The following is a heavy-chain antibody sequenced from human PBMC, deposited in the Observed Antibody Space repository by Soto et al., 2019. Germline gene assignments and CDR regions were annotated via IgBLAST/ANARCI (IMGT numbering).Heavy chain of an antibody. CDR3: ARESGSGWPLDY. D-gene: IGHD6-19*01. CDR1: GFTFSSYA. J-gene: IGHJ4*02. V-gene: IGHV3-30-3*01. Sequence: GGSLRLSCAASGFTFSSYAMHWVRQAPGKGLEWVAVISYDGSNKYYADSVKGRFTISRDNSKNTLYLQMNSLRAEDTAVYYCARESGSGWPLDYWGQGTLVTVSS. CDR2: ISYDGSNK.